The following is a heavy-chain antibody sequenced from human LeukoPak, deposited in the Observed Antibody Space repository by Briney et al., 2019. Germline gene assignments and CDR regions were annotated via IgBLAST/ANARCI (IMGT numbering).Heavy chain of an antibody. D-gene: IGHD6-6*01. J-gene: IGHJ6*03. CDR2: FDPEDGET. CDR1: GYTLTELS. CDR3: ATGEQLAPGYYYYMDV. Sequence: GASVKVSCKVSGYTLTELSMHWVRQAPGKGLEWMGGFDPEDGETIYAQKFQGRVTMTEDTSTDTAYMELSSLRSEDTAVYYCATGEQLAPGYYYYMDVWGKGTTVTVS. V-gene: IGHV1-24*01.